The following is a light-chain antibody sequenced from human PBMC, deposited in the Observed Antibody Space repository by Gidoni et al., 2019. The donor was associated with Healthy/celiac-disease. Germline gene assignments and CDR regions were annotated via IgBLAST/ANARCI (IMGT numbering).Light chain of an antibody. V-gene: IGKV2-28*01. CDR1: QSLLHSNGYNY. J-gene: IGKJ4*01. Sequence: DIVMTQSPLSLPVTPGEPASISCRSSQSLLHSNGYNYLDWYLQKPGQSPQLLIYLGSNRASGVPDRFSGSGSGTDFTLKISRVEAEDVGVYYCMQALQTPRTFGGXTKVKIK. CDR3: MQALQTPRT. CDR2: LGS.